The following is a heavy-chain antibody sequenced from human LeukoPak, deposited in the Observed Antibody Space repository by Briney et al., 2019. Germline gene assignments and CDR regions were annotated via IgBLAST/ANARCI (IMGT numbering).Heavy chain of an antibody. D-gene: IGHD2-2*01. Sequence: GESLKISCKGSGYSFTSYWIGWVRQMPGKGLEWMGIIYPGDSDIRYSPSFQGQVTISADKSISTAYLQWSGLKASDTAMYYCARHYCSRTSCLYYYYGMDAWGQGTTVTVSS. V-gene: IGHV5-51*01. CDR3: ARHYCSRTSCLYYYYGMDA. CDR1: GYSFTSYW. CDR2: IYPGDSDI. J-gene: IGHJ6*02.